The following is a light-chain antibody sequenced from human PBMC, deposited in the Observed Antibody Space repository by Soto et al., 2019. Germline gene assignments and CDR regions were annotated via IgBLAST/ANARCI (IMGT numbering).Light chain of an antibody. Sequence: EIQMTQSPSSLSASVGDRVTITCQASQGISNYLNWYQQKPGKAPKLLIYDASNLETGVPSRFSGSGSGTDFTFTISSLQPEDTATYFCQQYDSLPYTFGQGTKLEI. J-gene: IGKJ2*01. CDR3: QQYDSLPYT. CDR2: DAS. V-gene: IGKV1-33*01. CDR1: QGISNY.